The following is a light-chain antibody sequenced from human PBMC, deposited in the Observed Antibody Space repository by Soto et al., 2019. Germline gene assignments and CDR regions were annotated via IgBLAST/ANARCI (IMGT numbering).Light chain of an antibody. V-gene: IGLV1-44*01. CDR2: SND. Sequence: QSVRTQPPSASGTPGQRVTISCSGSDSNIGSNGVNWYQHLPGMAPKLLTHSNDHRPSGVADRFSGSKSGTSASLAISGLQSEDEADYYCAAWDDILNGWVFGGGTQLTVL. CDR1: DSNIGSNG. CDR3: AAWDDILNGWV. J-gene: IGLJ3*02.